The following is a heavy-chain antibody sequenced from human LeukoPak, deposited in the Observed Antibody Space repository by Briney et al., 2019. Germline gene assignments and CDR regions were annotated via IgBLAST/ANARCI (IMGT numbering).Heavy chain of an antibody. Sequence: GGSLRLSCAASGFTFSSYGMHWVRQAPGKGLEWVAFIRYDGSNKYYADSVKGRFTISRDNSKNTLYLQMNSLRAEDTAVYYCARDGKYGDLPDRYGMDVWGQGTTVTVSS. CDR1: GFTFSSYG. CDR2: IRYDGSNK. D-gene: IGHD4-17*01. J-gene: IGHJ6*02. V-gene: IGHV3-30*02. CDR3: ARDGKYGDLPDRYGMDV.